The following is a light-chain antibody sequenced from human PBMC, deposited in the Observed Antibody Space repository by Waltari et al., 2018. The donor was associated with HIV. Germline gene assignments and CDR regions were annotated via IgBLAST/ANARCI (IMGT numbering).Light chain of an antibody. CDR1: PSLLNSTGFNY. Sequence: DIVMTQSPLSLPVTPGEPASISCRSSPSLLNSTGFNYLDWYLQKPGQSPRLLIYLGSNRAPGVPDRFSGSGSGTDFTLKISRVEAEDVGVYYCMQALQTPLITFGQGTRLEIK. CDR2: LGS. V-gene: IGKV2-28*01. J-gene: IGKJ5*01. CDR3: MQALQTPLIT.